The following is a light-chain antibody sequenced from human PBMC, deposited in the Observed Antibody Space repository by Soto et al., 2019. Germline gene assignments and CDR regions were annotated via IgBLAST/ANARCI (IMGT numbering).Light chain of an antibody. V-gene: IGKV3-20*01. CDR1: QSVSSSY. J-gene: IGKJ5*01. Sequence: ETVLTQSPGTLSLSPGERATLSCRASQSVSSSYLAWYQQKPGQAPRLLIYGASSRATGIPDRFSGSGSGTDFTLTISRLEPEDFAVYYCQQYGSSLKITFGQGTRLEIK. CDR2: GAS. CDR3: QQYGSSLKIT.